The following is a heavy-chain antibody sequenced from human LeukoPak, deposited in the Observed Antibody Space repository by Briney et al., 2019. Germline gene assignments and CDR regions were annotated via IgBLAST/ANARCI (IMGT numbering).Heavy chain of an antibody. D-gene: IGHD3-9*01. V-gene: IGHV4-39*07. CDR3: ARDHYDILFGLPRDYWYFDL. Sequence: KPSETLSLTCTVSGGSISSSSYYWGWIRQPPGKGLEWIGRIYYSGSTYYNPSLKSRVTISVDTSKNQFSLKLSSVTAADTAVYYCARDHYDILFGLPRDYWYFDLWGRGTLVTVSS. J-gene: IGHJ2*01. CDR2: IYYSGST. CDR1: GGSISSSSYY.